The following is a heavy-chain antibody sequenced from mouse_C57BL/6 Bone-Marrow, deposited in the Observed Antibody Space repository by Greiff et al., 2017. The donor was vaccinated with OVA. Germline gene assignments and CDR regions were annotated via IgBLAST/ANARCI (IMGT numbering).Heavy chain of an antibody. CDR2: IDPSDSET. D-gene: IGHD1-1*01. CDR3: ARWGRDYGSSLYYAMDY. CDR1: GYTFTSYW. V-gene: IGHV1-52*01. J-gene: IGHJ4*01. Sequence: QVQLQQPGAELVRPGSSVKLSCKASGYTFTSYWMHWVKQRPIQGLEWIGNIDPSDSETHYNQKFKDKATLTVDKSSSTAYMQLSSLTSEASAVYYCARWGRDYGSSLYYAMDYWGQGTSVTVSS.